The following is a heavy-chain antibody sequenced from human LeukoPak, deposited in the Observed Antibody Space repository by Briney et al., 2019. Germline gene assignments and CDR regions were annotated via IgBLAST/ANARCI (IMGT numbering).Heavy chain of an antibody. J-gene: IGHJ4*02. CDR1: GFTVGANY. D-gene: IGHD2-2*01. Sequence: GGSLRLSCAASGFTVGANYMSWVRQAPGKGLEWVSTISGSGDSTYYADSVKGRFTISRDNSKNTLHLQMNSLRAEDTAVYYCAKGGTGYCSRTSCLYYSDYWGQGTLVTVSS. V-gene: IGHV3-23*01. CDR2: ISGSGDST. CDR3: AKGGTGYCSRTSCLYYSDY.